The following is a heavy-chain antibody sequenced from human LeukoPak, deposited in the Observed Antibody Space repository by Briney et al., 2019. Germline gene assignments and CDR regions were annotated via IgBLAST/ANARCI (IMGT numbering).Heavy chain of an antibody. D-gene: IGHD3-22*01. V-gene: IGHV4-30-2*01. CDR2: IYHSGST. CDR3: ARAPYYYDPSGQVSWFDP. J-gene: IGHJ5*02. Sequence: SETLSLTCAVSGGSISSGGYSWSWIRQPPGKGLEWIGYIYHSGSTYYNPSLESRVTISVDRSKNLFSLKLTSVTAADTAVYYCARAPYYYDPSGQVSWFDPWGQGTPVTVSS. CDR1: GGSISSGGYS.